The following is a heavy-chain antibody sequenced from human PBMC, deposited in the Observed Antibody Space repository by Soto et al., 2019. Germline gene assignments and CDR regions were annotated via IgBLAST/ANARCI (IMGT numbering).Heavy chain of an antibody. CDR1: GYAFTGYW. J-gene: IGHJ5*02. Sequence: GESLKISCKASGYAFTGYWIGWVRQMPGKGVEWMGIISPPDSDTRYSPSFQGHVTISVDNSISTVYLQWTSLQASDTAMYYCARSRPRCAGDTCYHHFDTWGQGALVTVSS. CDR2: ISPPDSDT. D-gene: IGHD2-21*02. V-gene: IGHV5-51*01. CDR3: ARSRPRCAGDTCYHHFDT.